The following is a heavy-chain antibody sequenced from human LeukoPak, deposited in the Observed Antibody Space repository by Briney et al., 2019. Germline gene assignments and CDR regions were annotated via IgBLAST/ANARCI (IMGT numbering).Heavy chain of an antibody. CDR2: IYYSGST. Sequence: SETLSLTCTVSGGSISSSSYYWGWIRQPPGKGLEWIGSIYYSGSTYYNPSLKSRVTISVDTSKNQFSLKLSSVTAADTAVYYCARVPIIAAADPYYFDYWGQGTLVTVSS. D-gene: IGHD6-13*01. V-gene: IGHV4-39*07. J-gene: IGHJ4*02. CDR3: ARVPIIAAADPYYFDY. CDR1: GGSISSSSYY.